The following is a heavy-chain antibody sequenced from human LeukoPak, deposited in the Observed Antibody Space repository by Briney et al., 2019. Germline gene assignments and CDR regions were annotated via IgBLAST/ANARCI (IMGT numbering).Heavy chain of an antibody. D-gene: IGHD5-18*01. J-gene: IGHJ5*02. CDR1: GFTFSSYG. Sequence: GRSLRLSCAASGFTFSSYGMHWVRQDPGKGMEWVAVISYDGSNKYYADFVKGRFTISRDNSKNTLYLQMNSLRAEDTAVYYCAKDEDTAMVPFNWFDPWGQGTLVTVPS. V-gene: IGHV3-30*18. CDR2: ISYDGSNK. CDR3: AKDEDTAMVPFNWFDP.